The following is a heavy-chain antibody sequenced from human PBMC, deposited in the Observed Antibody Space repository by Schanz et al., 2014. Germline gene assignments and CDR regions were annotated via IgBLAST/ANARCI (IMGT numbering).Heavy chain of an antibody. Sequence: EVLLVESGGGLVKPGGSLRLSCEASGFTFITYTMNWVRQAPGKGLEWVSSISSSSSYIYYADSVKGRFTISRDNAKNSLYLQMNSLRAEDTAVYYCAKARRKSNCSGGRCFHYSYYGMDVWGQGTTVTVSS. CDR2: ISSSSSYI. J-gene: IGHJ6*02. V-gene: IGHV3-21*02. CDR1: GFTFITYT. D-gene: IGHD2-15*01. CDR3: AKARRKSNCSGGRCFHYSYYGMDV.